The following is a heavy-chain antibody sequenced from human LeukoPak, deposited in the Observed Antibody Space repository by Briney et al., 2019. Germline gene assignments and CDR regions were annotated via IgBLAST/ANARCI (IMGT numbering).Heavy chain of an antibody. Sequence: SETLSLTCTVSGGSISSSSYYWGWIRQPPGKGLEWIGSIYYSGSTNYNPSLKSRVTISVDTSRNQFSLKLSSVTAADTAVYYCARGTNYYDSSGYYAWGQGTLVTVSS. CDR3: ARGTNYYDSSGYYA. CDR2: IYYSGST. J-gene: IGHJ4*02. CDR1: GGSISSSSYY. D-gene: IGHD3-22*01. V-gene: IGHV4-39*07.